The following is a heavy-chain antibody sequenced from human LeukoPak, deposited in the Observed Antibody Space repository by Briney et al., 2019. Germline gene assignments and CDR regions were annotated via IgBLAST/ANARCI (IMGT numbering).Heavy chain of an antibody. CDR3: AKGPLRGTAAAIDY. V-gene: IGHV3-30*18. J-gene: IGHJ4*02. D-gene: IGHD2-2*01. Sequence: PGKSLRLSCAASGFTFNNYGMHWVRQAPGKGLEWVAVISYDGRNIHYPGSAKGRFTISRDISTDTLWLQMDSLRTEDTAVYYCAKGPLRGTAAAIDYWGQGTLVTVSS. CDR1: GFTFNNYG. CDR2: ISYDGRNI.